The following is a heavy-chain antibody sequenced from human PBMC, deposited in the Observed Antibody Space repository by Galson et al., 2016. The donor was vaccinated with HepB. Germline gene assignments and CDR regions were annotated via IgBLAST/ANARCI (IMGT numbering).Heavy chain of an antibody. J-gene: IGHJ5*02. CDR3: ARGGYDFWSGYAPSTNWFDP. CDR1: GFTFSTYS. V-gene: IGHV3-21*01. CDR2: ISSSTYI. D-gene: IGHD3-3*01. Sequence: SLRLSCAASGFTFSTYSMNWVRQAPGKGLEWVSSISSSTYIYYADSVKGRFTISRDNAKNSLYLQMNSLRAEDTAVYYCARGGYDFWSGYAPSTNWFDPWGQGTPVTVSS.